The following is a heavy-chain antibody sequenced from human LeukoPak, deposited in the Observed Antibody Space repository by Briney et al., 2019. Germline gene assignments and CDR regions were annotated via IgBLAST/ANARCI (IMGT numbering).Heavy chain of an antibody. J-gene: IGHJ3*02. Sequence: PSQTLSLTCTVSGGSISSGGYYWSWIRQPAGKGLEWIGRIYTSGSTNYNPSLKSRVTMSVDTSKNQFSLKLSSVTAADTAVYYCARLGTPKSITIFGVVPKGAFDIWGQGTMVTVSS. D-gene: IGHD3-3*01. CDR2: IYTSGST. CDR1: GGSISSGGYY. V-gene: IGHV4-61*02. CDR3: ARLGTPKSITIFGVVPKGAFDI.